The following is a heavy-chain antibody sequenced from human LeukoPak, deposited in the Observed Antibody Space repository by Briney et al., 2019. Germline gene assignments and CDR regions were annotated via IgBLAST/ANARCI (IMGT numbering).Heavy chain of an antibody. CDR2: IYYSGST. V-gene: IGHV4-31*03. CDR1: GGSISSGGYY. CDR3: ARGGGWYGNHFDY. J-gene: IGHJ4*02. D-gene: IGHD6-19*01. Sequence: SETLSLTCTVSGGSISSGGYYWSWIRQHPGKGLEWIGYIYYSGSTYYNPSLKSRVTISVDTSKNQFSLKLSSVTAADTAVYYCARGGGWYGNHFDYWGQGTLVTVSS.